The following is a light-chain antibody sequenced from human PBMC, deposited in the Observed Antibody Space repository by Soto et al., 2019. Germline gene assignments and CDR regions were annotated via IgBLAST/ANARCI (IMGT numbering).Light chain of an antibody. J-gene: IGKJ5*01. Sequence: EIVFTHSPATLSFSPVERATLSCRASQSVSSYLAWYQQKPGQAPRLLIYDASNRATGIPARFSGSGSGTDFTLTISSLEPEDFAVYYCQQRSNWPPTFGQGTDWRL. CDR3: QQRSNWPPT. V-gene: IGKV3-11*01. CDR1: QSVSSY. CDR2: DAS.